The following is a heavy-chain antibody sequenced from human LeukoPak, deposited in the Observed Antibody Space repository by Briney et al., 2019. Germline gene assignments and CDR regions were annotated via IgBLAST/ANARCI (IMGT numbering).Heavy chain of an antibody. Sequence: GASVKVSCKASGYTFTGYYMHWVRQAPGQGLEWMGWISAYNGNTNYAQKLQGRVTMTTDTSTSTAYMELRSLRSDDTAVYYCARGYSGSPDYWGQGTLVTASS. J-gene: IGHJ4*02. CDR2: ISAYNGNT. CDR3: ARGYSGSPDY. V-gene: IGHV1-18*04. CDR1: GYTFTGYY. D-gene: IGHD1-26*01.